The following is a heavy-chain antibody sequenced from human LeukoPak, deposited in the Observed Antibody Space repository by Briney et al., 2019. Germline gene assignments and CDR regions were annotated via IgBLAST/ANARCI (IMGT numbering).Heavy chain of an antibody. D-gene: IGHD6-6*01. CDR3: ARDSPEYSSSSYYYYYHMDV. CDR1: GGSISSGGYY. V-gene: IGHV4-31*03. Sequence: PSQTLSLTCTVSGGSISSGGYYWSWIRQHPGKGLEWIGYIYCRGIAYYSPARKGRVTISVDTSKNQFSLKLSSVTAADTAVYYCARDSPEYSSSSYYYYYHMDVWGKGTTVTASS. J-gene: IGHJ6*03. CDR2: IYCRGIA.